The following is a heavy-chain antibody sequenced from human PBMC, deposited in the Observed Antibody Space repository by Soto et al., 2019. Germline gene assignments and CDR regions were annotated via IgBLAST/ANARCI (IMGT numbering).Heavy chain of an antibody. J-gene: IGHJ4*02. CDR1: GFTFTNCA. CDR2: VSAGSVTT. D-gene: IGHD1-7*01. Sequence: GGSLRLSRAASGFTFTNCAMSWVRQAPGKGLEWVSGVSAGSVTTYYADYVKGRFTISRDNSKNTLYLQMNSLRAEDTALYYCAKDVRSGTTRGNFDYWGQGTLVTVSS. V-gene: IGHV3-23*01. CDR3: AKDVRSGTTRGNFDY.